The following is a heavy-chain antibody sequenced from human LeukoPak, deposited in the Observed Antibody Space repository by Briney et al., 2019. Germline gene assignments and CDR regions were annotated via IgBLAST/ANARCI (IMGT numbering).Heavy chain of an antibody. CDR1: EFTFSSYG. CDR2: ISYDGSNK. D-gene: IGHD3-3*01. CDR3: AKQGQKDFWSGYSAFDI. Sequence: PGGSLRLSCAASEFTFSSYGMHWVRQAPGKGLEWVAVISYDGSNKYYADSVKGRFTISRDNSKNTLYLQMNSLRAEDTAVYYCAKQGQKDFWSGYSAFDIWGQGTMVTVSS. V-gene: IGHV3-30*18. J-gene: IGHJ3*02.